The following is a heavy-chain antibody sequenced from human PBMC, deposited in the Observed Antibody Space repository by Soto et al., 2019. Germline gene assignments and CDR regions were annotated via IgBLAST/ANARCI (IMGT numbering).Heavy chain of an antibody. V-gene: IGHV1-69*01. J-gene: IGHJ4*02. Sequence: QVQLVQSGAEVKKPGSSVKVSCKASGGTFSSYDINWVRQAPGQGLEWLGGIIAMFGTANYAQNFRGRITITADESTSTVYMELNSLRYEDTAVYYCAGMAAAKYYFDYWGQGTEVTVSS. CDR2: IIAMFGTA. CDR3: AGMAAAKYYFDY. D-gene: IGHD6-25*01. CDR1: GGTFSSYD.